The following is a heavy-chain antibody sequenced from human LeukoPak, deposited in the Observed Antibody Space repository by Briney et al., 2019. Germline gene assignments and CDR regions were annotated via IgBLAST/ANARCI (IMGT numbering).Heavy chain of an antibody. D-gene: IGHD3-10*01. Sequence: NPGGSLRLSCAASGFTFSSYWMHWVRQAPGKGLVWVSSIRGSGADKYYADSVKGRFSISRDNSQDTLSLQMNSLRAEDTAVYYCARGRFGVFYFDSWGQGTMVTVSS. CDR3: ARGRFGVFYFDS. CDR1: GFTFSSYW. J-gene: IGHJ4*02. CDR2: IRGSGADK. V-gene: IGHV3-21*04.